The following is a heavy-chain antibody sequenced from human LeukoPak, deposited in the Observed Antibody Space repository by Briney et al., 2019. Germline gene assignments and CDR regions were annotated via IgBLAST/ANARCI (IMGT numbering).Heavy chain of an antibody. CDR2: ISWNSGSI. J-gene: IGHJ6*02. CDR3: AKDLGGSGSYYYYYYGMDV. CDR1: GFTFDDYA. D-gene: IGHD3-10*01. V-gene: IGHV3-9*01. Sequence: PGRSLRLSCAASGFTFDDYAMHWVRQAPGKGLEWVSGISWNSGSIGYADSVKGRFTISRDNAKNSLYLQMNSLRAEDTALYYCAKDLGGSGSYYYYYYGMDVWGQGTTVTVSS.